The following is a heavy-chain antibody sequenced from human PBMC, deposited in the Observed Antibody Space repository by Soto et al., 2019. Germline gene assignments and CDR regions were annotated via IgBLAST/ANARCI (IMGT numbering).Heavy chain of an antibody. CDR2: IYYSGCT. V-gene: IGHV4-59*01. CDR3: ARGRVFPDWFDP. D-gene: IGHD2-21*01. Sequence: PSETLSLTCTVSGGSISSYYWSWIRQPPGKGLEWIGYIYYSGCTNYNPSLKSRVTISVDTSKNQFSLKLSSVTAADTAVYYCARGRVFPDWFDPWGQGTLVTVSS. CDR1: GGSISSYY. J-gene: IGHJ5*02.